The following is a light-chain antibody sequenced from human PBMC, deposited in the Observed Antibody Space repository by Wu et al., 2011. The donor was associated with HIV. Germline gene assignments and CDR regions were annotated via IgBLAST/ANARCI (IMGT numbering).Light chain of an antibody. Sequence: RATLSCRASXNIGTSLAWYHKKPGPGSPDSSSMMHPTGPLASQTGSVAVGSGTDFTLTISSLQPEDVATYYCQKYNTAPWTFGQGTKVEMK. CDR3: QKYNTAPWT. CDR2: MHP. J-gene: IGKJ1*01. CDR1: XNIGTS. V-gene: IGKV3D-15*01.